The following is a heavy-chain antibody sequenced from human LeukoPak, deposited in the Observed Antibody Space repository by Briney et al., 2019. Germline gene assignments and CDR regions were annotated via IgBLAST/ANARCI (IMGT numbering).Heavy chain of an antibody. D-gene: IGHD3-3*01. CDR2: INPNSGGT. Sequence: GASVKVSCKASGYTFTGYYMHWVRQAPGQGLEWMGWINPNSGGTNYARKFQGRVTMTRDTSISTAYMELSRLRSDDTAVYYCARYYDFCSGYSDYWGQGTLVTVSS. CDR3: ARYYDFCSGYSDY. J-gene: IGHJ4*02. CDR1: GYTFTGYY. V-gene: IGHV1-2*02.